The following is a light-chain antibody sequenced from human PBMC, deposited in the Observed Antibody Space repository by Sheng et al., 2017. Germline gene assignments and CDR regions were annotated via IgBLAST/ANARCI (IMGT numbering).Light chain of an antibody. CDR1: SLGAYF. V-gene: IGLV3-19*01. CDR2: GQD. CDR3: NCRDRNAKHAFV. Sequence: SSELTQDPAVSVALGQTVRITCQGDSLGAYFATWYQQKPGQAPILVFYGQDSRPSGIPDRFSGSSSGTTASLTITGAQAEDEADYYCNCRDRNAKHAFVFGAGTRVTVL. J-gene: IGLJ1*01.